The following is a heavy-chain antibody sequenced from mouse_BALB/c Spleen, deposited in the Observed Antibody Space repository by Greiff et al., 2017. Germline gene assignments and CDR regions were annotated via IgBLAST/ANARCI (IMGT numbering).Heavy chain of an antibody. CDR2: IDPSDSYT. CDR3: ARWGTTVVAPD. D-gene: IGHD1-1*01. CDR1: GYTFTSYW. V-gene: IGHV1-69*02. Sequence: QVHVKQPGAELVKPGASVKLSCKASGYTFTSYWMHWVKQRPGQGLEWIGEIDPSDSYTNYNQKFKGKATLTVDKSSSTAYMQLSSLTSEDSAVYYCARWGTTVVAPDWGQGTTLTVSS. J-gene: IGHJ2*01.